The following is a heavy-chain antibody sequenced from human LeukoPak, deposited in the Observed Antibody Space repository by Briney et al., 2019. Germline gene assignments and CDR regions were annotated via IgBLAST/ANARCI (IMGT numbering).Heavy chain of an antibody. CDR2: ISYDGNDK. Sequence: GGSLRLSCAASGFTFSNAWMSWVRQAPGKGLEWVAIISYDGNDKDYADSVRGRFTISRDNSKNTLYLQMNSLRGEDTAVYYCAKSTAPAGYYLDYWGQGILVTVSS. V-gene: IGHV3-30*18. CDR1: GFTFSNAW. J-gene: IGHJ4*02. CDR3: AKSTAPAGYYLDY. D-gene: IGHD2-2*01.